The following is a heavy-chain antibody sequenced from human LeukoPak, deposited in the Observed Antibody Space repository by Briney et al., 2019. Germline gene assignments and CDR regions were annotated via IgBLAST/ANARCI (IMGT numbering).Heavy chain of an antibody. V-gene: IGHV4-59*01. D-gene: IGHD3-3*01. CDR2: IYYSGST. CDR1: GGSISSYY. CDR3: ARDASRLRFLEWLQDGYFDL. J-gene: IGHJ2*01. Sequence: PSETLSLTCTVSGGSISSYYWSWIRQPPGKGLEWIGYIYYSGSTNCNPSLKSRVTISVDTSKNQFSLKLSSVTAADTAVYYCARDASRLRFLEWLQDGYFDLWGRGTLVTVSS.